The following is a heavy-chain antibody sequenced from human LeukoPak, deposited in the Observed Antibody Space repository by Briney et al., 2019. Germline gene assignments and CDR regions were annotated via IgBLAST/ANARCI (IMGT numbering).Heavy chain of an antibody. D-gene: IGHD2-15*01. V-gene: IGHV3-23*01. CDR1: GFSFSSYD. CDR2: ISGSGDKT. J-gene: IGHJ6*03. CDR3: AKDTSAWWYHRAYMNV. Sequence: QAGGSLRLSCAASGFSFSSYDMSWVRQAPGGGLEWVSAISGSGDKTFHADSVKGRFTTSRDNSKNTLSLQMSSLRAEDSAVYFCAKDTSAWWYHRAYMNVWGTGTTVTVSS.